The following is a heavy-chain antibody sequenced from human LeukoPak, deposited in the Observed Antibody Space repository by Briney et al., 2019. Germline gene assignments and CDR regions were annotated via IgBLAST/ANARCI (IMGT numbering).Heavy chain of an antibody. Sequence: PGESLKISCKASGYSFNTYWIGWVRQMPGKGLEWMGITHPGDSDTRYSPSFQGQVTISADKSISTAYLQWSSLKASDTATYYCARQSGMGYFDYWGQGTLVTVSA. CDR3: ARQSGMGYFDY. J-gene: IGHJ4*02. V-gene: IGHV5-51*01. CDR1: GYSFNTYW. CDR2: THPGDSDT. D-gene: IGHD2-8*01.